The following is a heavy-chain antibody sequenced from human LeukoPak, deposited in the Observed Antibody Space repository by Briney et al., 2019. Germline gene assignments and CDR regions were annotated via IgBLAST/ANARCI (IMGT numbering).Heavy chain of an antibody. D-gene: IGHD6-13*01. CDR3: ASLVAAAGTGRNFDY. J-gene: IGHJ4*02. V-gene: IGHV1-2*02. CDR1: GYTFTGYY. CDR2: INPNSGGT. Sequence: GASVKASCKASGYTFTGYYMHWVRQAPGQGLEWMGWINPNSGGTNYAQKFQGRVTMTRDTSISTAYMELSRLRSDDTAVYYCASLVAAAGTGRNFDYWGQGTLVTVSS.